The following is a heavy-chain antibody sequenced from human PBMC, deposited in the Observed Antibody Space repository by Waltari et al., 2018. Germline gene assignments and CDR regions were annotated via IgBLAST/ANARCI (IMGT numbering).Heavy chain of an antibody. D-gene: IGHD6-19*01. CDR3: ARGYSSGWYNGYYYGMDV. Sequence: QVQLQESGPGLVKPSETLSLTCTVSGGSVSSGSYYWSWIRQPPGKGLEWIGYIYYSGRTNYNPSRKSRVTISVDTSKNQFSLKLSSVTAADTAVYYCARGYSSGWYNGYYYGMDVWGQGTTVTVSS. CDR1: GGSVSSGSYY. J-gene: IGHJ6*02. CDR2: IYYSGRT. V-gene: IGHV4-61*01.